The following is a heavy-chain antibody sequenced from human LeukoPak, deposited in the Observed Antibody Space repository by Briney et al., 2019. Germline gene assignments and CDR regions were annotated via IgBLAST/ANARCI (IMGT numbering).Heavy chain of an antibody. CDR3: ARGSYGDDAFDI. CDR1: GFTVSSNY. D-gene: IGHD4-17*01. CDR2: IYSGGST. J-gene: IGHJ3*02. Sequence: GGSLRLSCAASGFTVSSNYMSWVRQAPGKGLEWVSVIYSGGSTYYADSVKGRFTISRDNSKNTLYLQMNSLRAEDTAVYYCARGSYGDDAFDILGQGTMVTVSS. V-gene: IGHV3-53*01.